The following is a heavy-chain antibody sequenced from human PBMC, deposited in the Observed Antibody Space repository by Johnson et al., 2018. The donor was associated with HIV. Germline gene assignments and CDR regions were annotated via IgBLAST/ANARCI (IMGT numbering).Heavy chain of an antibody. J-gene: IGHJ3*01. Sequence: QVQLVESGGGVVRPGRSLRLSCAACEFTFSRFAMHWVRQAPGKGLEWVAVISYDLSNEFYADSVKGRFTISRDNSRNALYLQMNSLRAEDTALYYCVKDSLEEDAFDFWGQGTMVTVSA. V-gene: IGHV3-30*04. CDR2: ISYDLSNE. CDR1: EFTFSRFA. CDR3: VKDSLEEDAFDF.